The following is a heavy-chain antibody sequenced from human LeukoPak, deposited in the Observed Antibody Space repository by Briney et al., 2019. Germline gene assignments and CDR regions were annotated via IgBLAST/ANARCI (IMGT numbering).Heavy chain of an antibody. J-gene: IGHJ4*02. Sequence: GGSLRHSCAASAFTISGYWMNWVRQAPGKGLEWVASMTEDGNNEFYVDSVKGRFTISGDNAKNSLYLQMNSLRADDTAVYYCTRGLHDYWGQGTLVTVS. D-gene: IGHD2-15*01. CDR1: AFTISGYW. CDR3: TRGLHDY. V-gene: IGHV3-7*01. CDR2: MTEDGNNE.